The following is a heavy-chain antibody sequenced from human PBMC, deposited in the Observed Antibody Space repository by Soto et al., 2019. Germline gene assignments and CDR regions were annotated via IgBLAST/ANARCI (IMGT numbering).Heavy chain of an antibody. J-gene: IGHJ6*02. V-gene: IGHV1-2*04. CDR2: INPNSGGT. D-gene: IGHD2-21*02. CDR3: ARDLRHIVVVTAPDQPHKTYGMDV. CDR1: GYTFTGYY. Sequence: ASVKVSCKASGYTFTGYYMHWVRQAPGQGLEWMGWINPNSGGTNYAQKFQGWVTMTRDTSISTAYMELSRLRSDDTAVYYCARDLRHIVVVTAPDQPHKTYGMDVWGQGTTVTVSS.